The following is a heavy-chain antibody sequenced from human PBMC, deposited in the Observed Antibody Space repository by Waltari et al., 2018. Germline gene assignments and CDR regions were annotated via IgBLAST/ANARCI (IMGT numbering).Heavy chain of an antibody. D-gene: IGHD2-8*02. CDR3: PRVHRTWYYFDY. CDR1: GGSISSYY. Sequence: QVQLQESGPGLVKPSETLSLTCTVSGGSISSYYWSWIRQPPGKGLEWIGYIYYSGSTNYNPSLKSRVTISVDTSKNQFSLKLSSVTAADTAVYYCPRVHRTWYYFDYWGQGTLVTVSS. V-gene: IGHV4-59*01. CDR2: IYYSGST. J-gene: IGHJ4*02.